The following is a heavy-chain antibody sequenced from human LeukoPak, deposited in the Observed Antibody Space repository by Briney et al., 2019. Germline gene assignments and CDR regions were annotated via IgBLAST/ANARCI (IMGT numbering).Heavy chain of an antibody. CDR2: ISSSGSTI. V-gene: IGHV3-11*01. D-gene: IGHD2-2*01. CDR3: ATTVVPAAMYGMGV. Sequence: GGSLRLSCAASGFTFSDYYMSWIRQAPGKGLEWVSYISSSGSTIYYADSVKGRFTISRDNAKNSLYLQMNSLRAEDTAVYYCATTVVPAAMYGMGVWGQGTTVTVSS. CDR1: GFTFSDYY. J-gene: IGHJ6*02.